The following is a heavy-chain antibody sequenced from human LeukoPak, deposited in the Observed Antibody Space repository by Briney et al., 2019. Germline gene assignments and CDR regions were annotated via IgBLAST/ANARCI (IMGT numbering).Heavy chain of an antibody. CDR2: TYYRSKWYN. Sequence: SQTLSLTCAISGDSVSSNSAAWNWIRQSPSRGLEWLGRTYYRSKWYNVYAVSVKSRITVNPDASKNQFSLQLNSVTPEDTAVYYCARNKGYYDSSGYYSWFDPWGQGTLVTVSS. J-gene: IGHJ5*02. D-gene: IGHD3-22*01. CDR1: GDSVSSNSAA. V-gene: IGHV6-1*01. CDR3: ARNKGYYDSSGYYSWFDP.